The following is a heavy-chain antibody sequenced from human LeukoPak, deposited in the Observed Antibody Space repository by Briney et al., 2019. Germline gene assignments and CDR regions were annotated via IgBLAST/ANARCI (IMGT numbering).Heavy chain of an antibody. CDR1: GFTFSSYA. V-gene: IGHV3-23*01. D-gene: IGHD1-26*01. CDR2: ISGSGGST. Sequence: PGGSLRLSCAASGFTFSSYAMSWVRQAPGEALEWVSAISGSGGSTYYADSVKGRFTISRDNSKNTLYLQMNSLRAEDTAVYYCAKGIVVGATPYYFDYWGQGTLVTVSS. J-gene: IGHJ4*02. CDR3: AKGIVVGATPYYFDY.